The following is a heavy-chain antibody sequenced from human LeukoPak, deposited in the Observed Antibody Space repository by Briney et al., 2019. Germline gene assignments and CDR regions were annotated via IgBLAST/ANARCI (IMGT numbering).Heavy chain of an antibody. V-gene: IGHV3-23*01. CDR1: GFTFSSYA. J-gene: IGHJ4*02. D-gene: IGHD6-19*01. CDR2: INGGGGYT. CDR3: ARSLSGWRHCDS. Sequence: PGGSLRLSCAASGFTFSSYAMTWVRQAPGRGLEWVSSINGGGGYTYYADSVKGRFTISRDNSNNTLYLQMNNLRVEDTAVYYCARSLSGWRHCDSWGQGTLVTVSS.